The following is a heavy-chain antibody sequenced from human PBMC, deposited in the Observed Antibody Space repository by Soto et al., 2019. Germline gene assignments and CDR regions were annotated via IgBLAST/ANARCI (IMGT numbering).Heavy chain of an antibody. CDR2: INHSGST. V-gene: IGHV4-34*01. CDR3: ARRRYGMVRGTIEYYFDY. CDR1: GGSFSGYY. J-gene: IGHJ4*02. Sequence: QVQLQQWGAGLLKPSETLSLTCAVYGGSFSGYYWSWIRQPPGKGLEWIGEINHSGSTNYNPSLKSRVTISVDTSKNQFSLKLSSVTAADTAVYYCARRRYGMVRGTIEYYFDYWGQGTLVTVSS. D-gene: IGHD3-10*01.